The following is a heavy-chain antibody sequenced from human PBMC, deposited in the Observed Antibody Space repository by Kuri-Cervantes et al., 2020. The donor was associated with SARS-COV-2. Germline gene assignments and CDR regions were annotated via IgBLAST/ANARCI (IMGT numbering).Heavy chain of an antibody. Sequence: GGSLRLSCAASGFTFSSYGMHWVRQAPGKGLEWVAVIWYDGSNKYYADSVKGRFTISRDNSKNTLYLQMNSLRAEDTAVYYCARENPYCSGGSCYSGAFDIGGQGTMVTVSS. CDR3: ARENPYCSGGSCYSGAFDI. D-gene: IGHD2-15*01. CDR2: IWYDGSNK. J-gene: IGHJ3*02. V-gene: IGHV3-33*01. CDR1: GFTFSSYG.